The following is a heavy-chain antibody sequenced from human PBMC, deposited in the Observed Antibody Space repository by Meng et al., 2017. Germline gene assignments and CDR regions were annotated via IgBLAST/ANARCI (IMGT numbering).Heavy chain of an antibody. D-gene: IGHD1-26*01. V-gene: IGHV3-73*01. J-gene: IGHJ4*02. CDR2: IRSKANSYAT. CDR3: TRHGVGGATPPFDY. Sequence: VWWGESGGGLVQPGGSLKLSWSASGFTFSGSAMHWVRQASGKGLEWVGRIRSKANSYATAYAASVKGRFTISRDDSKNTAYLQMNSLKTEDTAVYYCTRHGVGGATPPFDYWGQGTLVTVSS. CDR1: GFTFSGSA.